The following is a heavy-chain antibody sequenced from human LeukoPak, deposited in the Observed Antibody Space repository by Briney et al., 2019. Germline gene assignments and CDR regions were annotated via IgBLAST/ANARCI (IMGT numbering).Heavy chain of an antibody. V-gene: IGHV1-24*01. CDR1: GYTLTELS. J-gene: IGHJ4*02. D-gene: IGHD6-19*01. Sequence: EASVKVSRKVSGYTLTELSMHWVRQAPGKGLEWMGGFDPEDGETIYAQKFQGRVTMTEDTSTDTAYMELSSLRSEDTAVYYCATEGYIAVAGQFDYWGQGTLVTVSS. CDR3: ATEGYIAVAGQFDY. CDR2: FDPEDGET.